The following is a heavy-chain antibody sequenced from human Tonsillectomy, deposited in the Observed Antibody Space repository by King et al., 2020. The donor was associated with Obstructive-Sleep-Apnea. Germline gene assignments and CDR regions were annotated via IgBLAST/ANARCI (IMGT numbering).Heavy chain of an antibody. Sequence: VQLVESGGGLVKPGGSLRLSCAASGFTFSDYYMTWIRQAPGKGLEWVSYISSSGRTMYYADSVKGRFIISRDNAKNSLYLQMNRLRVEDTAVYYCAKEDASLFYWGHGTLVTVSS. V-gene: IGHV3-11*01. D-gene: IGHD2-2*01. CDR3: AKEDASLFY. CDR2: ISSSGRTM. J-gene: IGHJ4*01. CDR1: GFTFSDYY.